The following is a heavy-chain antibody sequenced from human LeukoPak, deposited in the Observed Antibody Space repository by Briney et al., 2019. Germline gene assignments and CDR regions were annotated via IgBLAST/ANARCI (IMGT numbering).Heavy chain of an antibody. CDR1: XXXXSXXX. D-gene: IGHD3-22*01. CDR2: IYITGST. V-gene: IGHV4-4*07. CDR3: ARGRGYYQDY. J-gene: IGHJ4*02. Sequence: SETLSLTXTXXXXXXSXXXXXWXRXXXXXGLEWIGRIYITGSTNYNPSLKSRVTMSVDTSKNQFSLKLSSVTAADTAVYYCARGRGYYQDYWGQGTLVTVSS.